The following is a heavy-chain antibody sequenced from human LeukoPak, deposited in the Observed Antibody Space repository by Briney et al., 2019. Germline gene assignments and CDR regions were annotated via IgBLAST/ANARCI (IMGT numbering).Heavy chain of an antibody. V-gene: IGHV4-39*01. CDR2: IYYSGST. CDR3: ATGGYCSGGSCRLDY. CDR1: GGSISSSSYY. Sequence: PSETLSLTCTVSGGSISSSSYYWGWIRQPPGKGLGRIGSIYYSGSTYYNPSLKSRVTISVDTSKSQFSLKLSSVTAADTAVYYCATGGYCSGGSCRLDYWGQGTLVTVSS. D-gene: IGHD2-15*01. J-gene: IGHJ4*02.